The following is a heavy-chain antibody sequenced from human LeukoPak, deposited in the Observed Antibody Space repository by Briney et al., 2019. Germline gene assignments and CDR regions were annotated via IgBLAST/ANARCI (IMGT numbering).Heavy chain of an antibody. CDR2: ISAYNGNT. D-gene: IGHD5-18*01. Sequence: GASVQVSCKASGYTFTSYGISWVRQAPGQGLEGMGGISAYNGNTNYAQKFQDRRSMTTDKSTSTAYMELRSLRSDDTAVYYCARDTAMAYYEESYFDPWGQGTLVTVSS. J-gene: IGHJ5*02. CDR1: GYTFTSYG. V-gene: IGHV1-18*01. CDR3: ARDTAMAYYEESYFDP.